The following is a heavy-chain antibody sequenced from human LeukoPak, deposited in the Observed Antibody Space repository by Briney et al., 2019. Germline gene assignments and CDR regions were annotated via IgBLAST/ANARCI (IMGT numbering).Heavy chain of an antibody. CDR1: GFTFSSYS. J-gene: IGHJ4*02. V-gene: IGHV3-48*04. CDR2: ISSSSSTI. CDR3: ARESSSWEKNNDY. Sequence: PGGSLRLSCAASGFTFSSYSMNWVRQAPGKGLEWVSYISSSSSTIYYADSVKGRFTISRDNAKNSLYLQMNSLRAEDTAVYYCARESSSWEKNNDYWGQGTLVTVSS. D-gene: IGHD6-13*01.